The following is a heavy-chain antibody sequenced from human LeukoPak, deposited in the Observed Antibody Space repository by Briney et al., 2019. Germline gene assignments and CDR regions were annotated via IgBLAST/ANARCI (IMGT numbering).Heavy chain of an antibody. Sequence: PSETLSLTCAVSGGSISSHLYFWAWIRQPPGKGLAWIGSIYYGGSTYYNPSLKSRVTISVDTSKDDFSLKLSSVAAADTVMYDGARMVRGVILGPNYYPYHMDVWGTGTTVIVSS. CDR3: ARMVRGVILGPNYYPYHMDV. J-gene: IGHJ6*03. CDR1: GGSISSHLYF. D-gene: IGHD3-10*01. CDR2: IYYGGST. V-gene: IGHV4-39*02.